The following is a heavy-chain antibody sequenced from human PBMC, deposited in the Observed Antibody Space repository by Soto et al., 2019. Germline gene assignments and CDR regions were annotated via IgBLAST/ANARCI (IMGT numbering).Heavy chain of an antibody. D-gene: IGHD4-17*01. J-gene: IGHJ2*01. Sequence: GSLRLSCAAFGFTVTRNSMTWVRQAPGKGLEWVSVIYSGGGTYLADAVKGRFTISRDNSKNTLYLQMNSLRAEDTAVYYCAKRTVGWYFDLWGRGTLVTVSS. V-gene: IGHV3-53*01. CDR3: AKRTVGWYFDL. CDR2: IYSGGGT. CDR1: GFTVTRNS.